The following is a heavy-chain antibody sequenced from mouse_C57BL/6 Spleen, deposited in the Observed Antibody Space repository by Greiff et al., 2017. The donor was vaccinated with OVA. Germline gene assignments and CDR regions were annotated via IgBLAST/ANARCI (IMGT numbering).Heavy chain of an antibody. CDR2: IHPNSGST. V-gene: IGHV1-64*01. CDR1: GYTFTSYW. D-gene: IGHD1-1*01. J-gene: IGHJ2*01. CDR3: AGGGFITTVVAHFDY. Sequence: QVQLQQPGAELVKPGASVKLSCKASGYTFTSYWMHWVKQRPGQGLEWIGLIHPNSGSTNYNEKFKSKATLTVDKSSSTAYMQLSSLTSEDSAVYYGAGGGFITTVVAHFDYWGQGTTLTVSS.